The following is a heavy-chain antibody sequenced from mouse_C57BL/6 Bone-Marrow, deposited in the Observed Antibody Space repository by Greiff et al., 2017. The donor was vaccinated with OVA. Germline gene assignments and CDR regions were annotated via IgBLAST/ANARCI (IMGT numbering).Heavy chain of an antibody. V-gene: IGHV5-6*01. D-gene: IGHD1-1*02. CDR1: GFTFSSYG. CDR2: ISSGGSYT. CDR3: ARGWEFAY. J-gene: IGHJ3*01. Sequence: EVQLVESGGDLVKPGGSLKLSCAASGFTFSSYGMSWVRQTPDQRLEWVATISSGGSYTYYPDSVKGRFTISRDNAKNTLYLQMSSLKSEDTAMYYCARGWEFAYWGQGTLVTVSA.